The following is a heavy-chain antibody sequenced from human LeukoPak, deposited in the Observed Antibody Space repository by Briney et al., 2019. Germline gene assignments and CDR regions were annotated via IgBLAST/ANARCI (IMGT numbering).Heavy chain of an antibody. CDR2: ISSNGNT. Sequence: SETLSLTCSVSGVSINSRYYDWWGWIRQPPGKGLEWIGSISSNGNTYYKPSLRTRVTISLDTSKNQFSLTLRSVIAADTAVYFCARGGYTSGWPDYHYYMDVWGKGTTVTISS. D-gene: IGHD6-19*01. CDR3: ARGGYTSGWPDYHYYMDV. J-gene: IGHJ6*03. CDR1: GVSINSRYY. V-gene: IGHV4-39*07.